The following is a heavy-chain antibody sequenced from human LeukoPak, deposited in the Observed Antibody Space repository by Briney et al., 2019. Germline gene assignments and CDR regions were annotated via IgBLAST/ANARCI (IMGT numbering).Heavy chain of an antibody. V-gene: IGHV3-7*03. D-gene: IGHD3-22*01. CDR2: IKQDGSEK. CDR1: GFTFSSYW. CDR3: AKDVNSSGYYLGFDY. Sequence: PGGSLRLSCAASGFTFSSYWMSWVRQAPGKGLEWVANIKQDGSEKYYVDSVKGRFTVSRDDSKNTLYLQMNSLRAEDTALYYCAKDVNSSGYYLGFDYWGQGTLVTVSS. J-gene: IGHJ4*02.